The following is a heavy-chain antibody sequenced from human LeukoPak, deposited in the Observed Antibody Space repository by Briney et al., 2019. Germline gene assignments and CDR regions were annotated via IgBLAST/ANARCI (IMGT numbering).Heavy chain of an antibody. Sequence: GASVMVSCKASGYTFTGYYMHWVRRAPGQGLEWMGWINPNSGGTNYAQKFQGRVTMTRDTSISTAYMELTRLRSDDTAVYYCARDNGDYWFDYWGQGTLVTVSS. V-gene: IGHV1-2*02. D-gene: IGHD4-17*01. CDR1: GYTFTGYY. J-gene: IGHJ4*02. CDR3: ARDNGDYWFDY. CDR2: INPNSGGT.